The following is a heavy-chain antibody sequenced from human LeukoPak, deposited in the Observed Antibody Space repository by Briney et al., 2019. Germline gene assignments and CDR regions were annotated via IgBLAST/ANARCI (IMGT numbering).Heavy chain of an antibody. CDR2: IDGDGSST. V-gene: IGHV3-74*01. CDR3: ARGYSGYFYY. J-gene: IGHJ4*02. D-gene: IGHD5-12*01. CDR1: GFTFSDHY. Sequence: GGSLRLSCAASGFTFSDHYMDWVRQAPGKGLVWVSRIDGDGSSTNYADSVKGRFTISRDNAKNTLYLQMNSLRAEDTAVYYCARGYSGYFYYWGQGTLVTVSS.